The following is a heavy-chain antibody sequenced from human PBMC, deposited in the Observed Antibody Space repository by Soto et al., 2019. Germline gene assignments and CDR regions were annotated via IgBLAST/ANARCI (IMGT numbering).Heavy chain of an antibody. V-gene: IGHV4-31*03. CDR3: ARGPFRRGFGVVIIRPYYYYYMDV. CDR2: IYYSGST. CDR1: GGSISSGGYY. D-gene: IGHD3-3*01. J-gene: IGHJ6*03. Sequence: SETLSLTCTVSGGSISSGGYYWSWIRQHPGKGLERIGYIYYSGSTYYNPSLKSRVTISVDTSKNQFSLKLSSVTAADTAVYYCARGPFRRGFGVVIIRPYYYYYMDVWGKGTTVTVSS.